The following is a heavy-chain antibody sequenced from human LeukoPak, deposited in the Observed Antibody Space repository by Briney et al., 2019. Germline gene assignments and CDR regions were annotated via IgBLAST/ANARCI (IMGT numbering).Heavy chain of an antibody. V-gene: IGHV3-9*01. CDR2: ISWNSGSI. D-gene: IGHD2-15*01. Sequence: GGSLRLSCAASGFTFDDYAMHWVRQAPGKGLEWVSGISWNSGSIGYADSVKGRFTISRDNAKNSLYLQMNSLRAEDTALYYCAEKTTRYCSGGSCYSVDAFDIWGQGTMVTVSS. J-gene: IGHJ3*02. CDR1: GFTFDDYA. CDR3: AEKTTRYCSGGSCYSVDAFDI.